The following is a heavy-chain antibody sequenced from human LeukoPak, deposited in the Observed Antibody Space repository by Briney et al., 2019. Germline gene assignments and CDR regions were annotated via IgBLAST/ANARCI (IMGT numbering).Heavy chain of an antibody. V-gene: IGHV1-18*01. CDR1: GYTFTSYG. D-gene: IGHD2-2*01. CDR2: ISAYNGNT. CDR3: ARDPTYCSSTSCIPEAQLDY. J-gene: IGHJ4*02. Sequence: ASVKVSCKASGYTFTSYGISWVQQAPGQWLEWMGWISAYNGNTNYAQKLQGRVTMTTDTTTSTAYMELRSLRSDDTAVYYCARDPTYCSSTSCIPEAQLDYWGQGTLVTVSS.